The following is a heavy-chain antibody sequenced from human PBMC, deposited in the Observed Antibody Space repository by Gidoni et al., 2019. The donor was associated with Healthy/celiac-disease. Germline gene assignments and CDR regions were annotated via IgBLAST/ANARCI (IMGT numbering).Heavy chain of an antibody. J-gene: IGHJ6*02. CDR1: GFTFDDYA. CDR2: ISWNIGSI. D-gene: IGHD6-13*01. Sequence: EVQLVESGGGVVQPGRSLRLSCAASGFTFDDYAMHWVRQAPGKGLEWVSGISWNIGSIGDADSVKGRFTISRDNAKNSLYLQMNSLRAEDTALYYCAKDMVIAAAGYYYYYGMDVWGQGTTVTVSS. V-gene: IGHV3-9*01. CDR3: AKDMVIAAAGYYYYYGMDV.